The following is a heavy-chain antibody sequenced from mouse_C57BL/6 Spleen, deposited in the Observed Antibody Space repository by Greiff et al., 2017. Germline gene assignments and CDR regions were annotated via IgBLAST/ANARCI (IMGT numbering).Heavy chain of an antibody. Sequence: VQLQQPGAELVKPGASVKLSCKASGYTFTSYWMHWVKQRPGQGLEWIGMIHPNSGSTNYNEKFKSKATLTVDKSSSTAYMQLSSLTSEDSAVYYWARSDGYYEAMDYWGQGTSVTVSS. J-gene: IGHJ4*01. CDR1: GYTFTSYW. CDR3: ARSDGYYEAMDY. CDR2: IHPNSGST. V-gene: IGHV1-64*01. D-gene: IGHD2-3*01.